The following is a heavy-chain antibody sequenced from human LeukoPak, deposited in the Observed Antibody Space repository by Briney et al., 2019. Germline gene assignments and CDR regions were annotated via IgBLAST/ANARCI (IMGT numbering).Heavy chain of an antibody. CDR2: ISSSSSYI. CDR1: GFTFSSYS. D-gene: IGHD6-19*01. J-gene: IGHJ4*02. V-gene: IGHV3-21*01. Sequence: GGSLRLSCAASGFTFSSYSMNWVRQAPGKGLEWVSSISSSSSYIYYADSVKGRFTISRDNAKNSLYLQMNSLRAEDTAVYYCAGDIGIAVAGRLPDYWGQGTLVTVSS. CDR3: AGDIGIAVAGRLPDY.